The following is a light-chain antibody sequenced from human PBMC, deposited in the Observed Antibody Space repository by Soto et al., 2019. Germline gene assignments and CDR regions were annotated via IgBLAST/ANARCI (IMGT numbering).Light chain of an antibody. CDR1: QSVSSSY. V-gene: IGKV3-20*01. J-gene: IGKJ1*01. CDR3: QHYGSSWT. CDR2: GAS. Sequence: EIVLTQSPGTLSLSPGERATLSGRASQSVSSSYLAWYQQKPGQAPRLLIYGASSRATGIPDRFSGSGSGTDFTLTISRLEPEDFAVYYCQHYGSSWTFGQGTKVDIK.